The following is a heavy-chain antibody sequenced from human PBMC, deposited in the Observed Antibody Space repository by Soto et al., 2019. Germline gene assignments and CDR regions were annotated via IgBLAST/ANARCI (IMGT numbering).Heavy chain of an antibody. V-gene: IGHV1-46*03. Sequence: ASVKVSCKASGYTFTSYYMHWVRQAPGQGLEWMGIINPSGGSTSYAQKFQGRVTMTRDTSTSTVYMELSSLRSEDTAVYYCARDSSGLITIFGVVTSPDFDYWGQGTLVTVSS. CDR2: INPSGGST. J-gene: IGHJ4*02. CDR3: ARDSSGLITIFGVVTSPDFDY. D-gene: IGHD3-3*01. CDR1: GYTFTSYY.